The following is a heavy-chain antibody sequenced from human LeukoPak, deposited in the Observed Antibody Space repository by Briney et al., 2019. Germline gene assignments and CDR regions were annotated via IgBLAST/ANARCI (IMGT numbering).Heavy chain of an antibody. V-gene: IGHV3-43*02. CDR3: AKESYSHTSNYFDN. Sequence: GGSLRLSCAASGFMFDDSAMHWVRQAPGKGLEWVSLISGDGVSTFYADSVKGRFTISRDNSKNSLSLQMDSLTTEDTALYYCAKESYSHTSNYFDNWGQGILVTVSS. CDR1: GFMFDDSA. CDR2: ISGDGVST. D-gene: IGHD1-26*01. J-gene: IGHJ4*02.